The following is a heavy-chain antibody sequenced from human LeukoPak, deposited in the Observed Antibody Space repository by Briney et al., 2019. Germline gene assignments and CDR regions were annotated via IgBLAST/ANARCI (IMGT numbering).Heavy chain of an antibody. V-gene: IGHV4-39*01. J-gene: IGHJ4*02. CDR3: ARGSYYNPPEGDFDY. CDR2: IYYSGNT. CDR1: GGSISSSGYY. D-gene: IGHD3-10*01. Sequence: NPSETLSLTCTVSGGSISSSGYYWGWIRQPPGKGLEWIASIYYSGNTYYNPSLKSRVTISVDTSKNRFSLQLNSVTPEDTAVYYCARGSYYNPPEGDFDYWGQGILVTVSS.